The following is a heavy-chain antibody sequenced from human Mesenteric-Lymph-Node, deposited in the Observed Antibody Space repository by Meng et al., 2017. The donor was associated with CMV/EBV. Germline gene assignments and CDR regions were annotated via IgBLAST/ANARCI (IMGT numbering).Heavy chain of an antibody. D-gene: IGHD1-26*01. J-gene: IGHJ5*02. CDR3: ARVSDWFDL. CDR1: GFTLYNYA. CDR2: IYSGGSSM. V-gene: IGHV3-23*03. Sequence: GESLKISCAVSGFTLYNYAMSWVRQAPGKGLEWVSLIYSGGSSMYYADSVKGRFTISSDYSQNTVFLQMNSLRPEDTAVYYCARVSDWFDLWGQGTLVTVSS.